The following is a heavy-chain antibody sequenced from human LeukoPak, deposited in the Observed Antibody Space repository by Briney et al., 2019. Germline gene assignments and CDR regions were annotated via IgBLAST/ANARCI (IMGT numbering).Heavy chain of an antibody. CDR2: INPNSGGT. CDR3: ARDDTMSDAFGI. CDR1: GYTFTGYY. V-gene: IGHV1-2*02. J-gene: IGHJ3*02. Sequence: ASVKVSCKASGYTFTGYYMHWVRQAPGQGLEWMGWINPNSGGTNYAQKFQGRVTMTRDTSISTAYMELSRLRSDDTAVYYCARDDTMSDAFGIWGQGTMVTVSS. D-gene: IGHD3-22*01.